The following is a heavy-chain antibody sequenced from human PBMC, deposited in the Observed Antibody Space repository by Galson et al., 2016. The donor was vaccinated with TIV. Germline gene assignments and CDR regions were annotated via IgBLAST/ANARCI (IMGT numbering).Heavy chain of an antibody. D-gene: IGHD3-3*01. CDR3: ARDEFFSVTDI. Sequence: SLRLSCAASGIPFSSYTMNWVRQAPGKGLEWISSISSREIYIYYADSVKGRFTISRDNAYNSVYLQMNRLTAEDTAVYYCARDEFFSVTDIWGQGTLVTVSS. CDR2: ISSREIYI. J-gene: IGHJ3*02. CDR1: GIPFSSYT. V-gene: IGHV3-21*01.